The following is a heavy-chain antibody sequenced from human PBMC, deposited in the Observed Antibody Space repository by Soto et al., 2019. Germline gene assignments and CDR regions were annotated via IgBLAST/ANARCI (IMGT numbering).Heavy chain of an antibody. CDR2: IIPIFNST. Sequence: SVKVSCKVSGSRFSNYVISWVRQAPGHGLEWLGRIIPIFNSTKYAQSFQGRVTITADKSTSTASLELSSLRSDDTAVYYCAGEGRGKKAGYNGLVSLGYWGQGTLVTVSS. J-gene: IGHJ4*02. D-gene: IGHD2-2*02. CDR3: AGEGRGKKAGYNGLVSLGY. V-gene: IGHV1-69*06. CDR1: GSRFSNYV.